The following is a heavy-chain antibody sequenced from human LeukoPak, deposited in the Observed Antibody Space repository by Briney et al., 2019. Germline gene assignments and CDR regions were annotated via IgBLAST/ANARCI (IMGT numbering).Heavy chain of an antibody. Sequence: PGRSLRLSCAASGFTFSNYAMHWVRQAPGKGLEWVAVISYDGSNKYYADSVKGRFTISRDNSKNTLYLQMNSLRAEDTAVYYRARDRFPYCSSTSCYFDQWGQGTLVTVSS. V-gene: IGHV3-30-3*01. J-gene: IGHJ4*02. CDR2: ISYDGSNK. CDR3: ARDRFPYCSSTSCYFDQ. D-gene: IGHD2-2*01. CDR1: GFTFSNYA.